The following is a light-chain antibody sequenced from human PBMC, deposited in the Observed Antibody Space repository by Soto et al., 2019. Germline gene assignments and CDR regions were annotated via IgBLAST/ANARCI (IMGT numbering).Light chain of an antibody. CDR2: KAS. Sequence: DIQMTQSPSTLSASVGDRVIITCRASQNINRWLAWYQQKSGKVPKLLIYKASSLASGVPSRFSGSGSGTEFSLTISSLQPDDSATYYCQQYNGDSRTFGQGTKVEIK. CDR3: QQYNGDSRT. CDR1: QNINRW. V-gene: IGKV1-5*03. J-gene: IGKJ1*01.